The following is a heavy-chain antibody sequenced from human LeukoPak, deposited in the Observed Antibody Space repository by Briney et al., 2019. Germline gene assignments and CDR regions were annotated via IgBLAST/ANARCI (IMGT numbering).Heavy chain of an antibody. V-gene: IGHV3-7*01. D-gene: IGHD3-3*01. Sequence: PGGSLRLSCAASGFTFSSYWMSWVRQALGKGLEWVANIKQDGSEKYYVDSVKGRFTISRDNAKNSLYLQMNSLSAEDTAVYYCARGRFWSGYLYYFDYWGQATLVTVSS. CDR3: ARGRFWSGYLYYFDY. CDR1: GFTFSSYW. J-gene: IGHJ4*02. CDR2: IKQDGSEK.